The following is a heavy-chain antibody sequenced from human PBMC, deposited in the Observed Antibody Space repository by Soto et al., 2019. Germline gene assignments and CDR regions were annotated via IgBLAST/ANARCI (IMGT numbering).Heavy chain of an antibody. CDR1: GGSFSGYY. CDR3: ARRAIGYSSGWYYYYGMDV. D-gene: IGHD6-19*01. CDR2: INHSGST. J-gene: IGHJ6*02. V-gene: IGHV4-34*01. Sequence: SETLSLTCAVYGGSFSGYYWSWIRQPPGKGLEWIGEINHSGSTNYNPSLKSRVTISVDTSKNQFSLKLSSVTAADTAVYYCARRAIGYSSGWYYYYGMDVWGQGTTVTVSS.